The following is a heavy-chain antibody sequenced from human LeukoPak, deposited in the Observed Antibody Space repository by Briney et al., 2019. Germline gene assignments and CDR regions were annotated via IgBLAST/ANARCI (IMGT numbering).Heavy chain of an antibody. CDR3: ARDPAVAERGWGRWFDP. D-gene: IGHD5-12*01. J-gene: IGHJ5*02. Sequence: VGSLRVSCTASGFFFSTYSMNWVRQAPGKGLEWVAYISGSSTTIYYAHSLKGRFPTSRDNAKNSLYMQMSSVRAAEKGIYYCARDPAVAERGWGRWFDPWGQGTLVTVSS. CDR2: ISGSSTTI. V-gene: IGHV3-48*01. CDR1: GFFFSTYS.